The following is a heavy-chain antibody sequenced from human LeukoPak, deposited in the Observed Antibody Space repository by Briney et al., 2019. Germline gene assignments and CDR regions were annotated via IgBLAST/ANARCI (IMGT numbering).Heavy chain of an antibody. CDR1: GYTFTSYG. CDR2: IKPSGGDT. V-gene: IGHV1-18*01. CDR3: ARDRLAAAASRDY. D-gene: IGHD6-13*01. J-gene: IGHJ4*02. Sequence: GASVKVSCKASGYTFTSYGISWVRQAPGQGLEWMGMIKPSGGDTTYAQKLQGRVTMTTDTSTSTAYMELRSLRSDDTAVYYCARDRLAAAASRDYWGQGTLVTVSS.